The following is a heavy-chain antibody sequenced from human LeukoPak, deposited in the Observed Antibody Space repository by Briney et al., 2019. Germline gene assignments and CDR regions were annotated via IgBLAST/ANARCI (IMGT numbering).Heavy chain of an antibody. CDR3: AKAKRPWQWLGGFDP. J-gene: IGHJ5*02. D-gene: IGHD6-19*01. Sequence: RSGGSLRLSCAAYEFSFDAFAMTWVRQAPGRGLEWVSSINDNGDMTDYAGSVKGRFTISRDNAKKYVFLEINSLRSEDTAIYFCAKAKRPWQWLGGFDPWGQGTLVIVSS. V-gene: IGHV3-20*04. CDR1: EFSFDAFA. CDR2: INDNGDMT.